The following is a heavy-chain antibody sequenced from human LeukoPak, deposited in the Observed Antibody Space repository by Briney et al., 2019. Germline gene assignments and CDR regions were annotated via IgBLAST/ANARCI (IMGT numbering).Heavy chain of an antibody. J-gene: IGHJ6*03. CDR3: ARDRADLRIPYGGTVSYYYYMDV. Sequence: GASVKVSCKASGYTFTSYYMHWVRQAPGQGLEWMGIINPSGGSTSYAQKFQGRVAMTRDTSTSTVYMELSSLRSEDTAVYYCARDRADLRIPYGGTVSYYYYMDVWGKGTTVTISS. V-gene: IGHV1-46*01. CDR1: GYTFTSYY. D-gene: IGHD2-21*01. CDR2: INPSGGST.